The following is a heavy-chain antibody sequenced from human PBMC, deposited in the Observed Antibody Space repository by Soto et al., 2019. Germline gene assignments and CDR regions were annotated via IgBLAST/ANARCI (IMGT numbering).Heavy chain of an antibody. CDR2: ITSKTGDQ. D-gene: IGHD3-22*01. CDR1: GFTFNKYS. V-gene: IGHV3-21*06. CDR3: ARDLMPNDRGLGDLAY. Sequence: EVRLVESGGGPVKPGGSLRLSCAASGFTFNKYSMNWVRQAPGKGLEWVSSITSKTGDQYYADSVKGRFIISRDNTKNSLSLQVTSLRDEDTAVYYCARDLMPNDRGLGDLAYWGQGTLVTVSS. J-gene: IGHJ4*02.